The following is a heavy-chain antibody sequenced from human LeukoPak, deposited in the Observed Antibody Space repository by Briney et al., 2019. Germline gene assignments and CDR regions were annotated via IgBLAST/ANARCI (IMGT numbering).Heavy chain of an antibody. Sequence: GGSLRLSCAASGLTGSHNYVSWVRQAPGKRLEWVSIIGSSGGGIHYADSVKGRFTISRDNSKNALYLQMNSLRVEDTAVYYCAIDPNWGTHSWGQGVLVTVSS. CDR3: AIDPNWGTHS. V-gene: IGHV3-23*01. CDR2: IGSSGGGI. CDR1: GLTGSHNY. J-gene: IGHJ4*02. D-gene: IGHD7-27*01.